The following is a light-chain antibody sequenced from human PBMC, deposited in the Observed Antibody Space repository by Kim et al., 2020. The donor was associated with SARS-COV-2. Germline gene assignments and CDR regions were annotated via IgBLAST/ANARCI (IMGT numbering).Light chain of an antibody. CDR2: GAS. CDR3: QQYSIYWT. J-gene: IGKJ1*01. V-gene: IGKV1-13*02. CDR1: QGISNA. Sequence: SASVGDRVPTTGRASQGISNALAWYQQNPGNAPKLLIYGASNLESAVPSRFSGSGSGTEFTLPITSLQPDDVATYYCQQYSIYWTFGQGTKVDIK.